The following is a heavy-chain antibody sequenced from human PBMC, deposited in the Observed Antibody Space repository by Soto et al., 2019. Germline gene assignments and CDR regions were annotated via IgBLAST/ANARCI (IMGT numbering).Heavy chain of an antibody. CDR3: ARGPWEYYGMDV. CDR1: GGSFSDYY. V-gene: IGHV4-34*01. J-gene: IGHJ6*02. CDR2: INHSGST. Sequence: KTSETLSLTCSVYGGSFSDYYWSWIRQPPGKGLEWIGEINHSGSTNYNPSLKSRVTISVHTSKNQFSLKLSSVTAADTAVYYCARGPWEYYGMDVWGQGTTVTVSS. D-gene: IGHD1-26*01.